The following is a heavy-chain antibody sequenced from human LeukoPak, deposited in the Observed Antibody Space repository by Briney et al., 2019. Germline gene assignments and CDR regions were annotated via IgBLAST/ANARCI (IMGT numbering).Heavy chain of an antibody. CDR2: ISSSGSTI. Sequence: PWGSLRLSCAASGFTFSSYEMNWVRQAPGKGLEWVSYISSSGSTIYYADSVKGRFTISRDNSQNTLYLQMNSLRAEDTAIYYCVQDRDWGFGYWGQGTLVIVSS. CDR3: VQDRDWGFGY. V-gene: IGHV3-48*03. D-gene: IGHD7-27*01. J-gene: IGHJ4*02. CDR1: GFTFSSYE.